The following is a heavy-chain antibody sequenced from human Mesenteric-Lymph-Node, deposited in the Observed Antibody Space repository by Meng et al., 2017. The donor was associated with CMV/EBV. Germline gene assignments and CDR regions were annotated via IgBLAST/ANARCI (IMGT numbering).Heavy chain of an antibody. CDR2: INHRGST. CDR1: SGYY. V-gene: IGHV4-34*01. D-gene: IGHD2-2*01. Sequence: SGYYWSWIRQRPGKGLEWLGEINHRGSTNYIPSLNSRVTISVVTSKIQFSLKLSSVTAADTAVYYCAMSLFGGYCSSTSCYGRGFDYWGQGTLVTVSS. CDR3: AMSLFGGYCSSTSCYGRGFDY. J-gene: IGHJ4*02.